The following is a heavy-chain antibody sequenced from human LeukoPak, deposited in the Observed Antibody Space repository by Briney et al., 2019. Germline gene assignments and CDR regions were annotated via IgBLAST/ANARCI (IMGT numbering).Heavy chain of an antibody. CDR2: IYYSGST. Sequence: PSETLSLTCTVSGCSISSYYWSWIRQPPGKGLEWIGYIYYSGSTNYNPSLKSRVTISVDTSKNQFSLKLSSVTAADTAVYYCASGTQYDILTGYYYLSRFDYWGQGTLVTVSS. CDR3: ASGTQYDILTGYYYLSRFDY. D-gene: IGHD3-9*01. J-gene: IGHJ4*02. CDR1: GCSISSYY. V-gene: IGHV4-59*01.